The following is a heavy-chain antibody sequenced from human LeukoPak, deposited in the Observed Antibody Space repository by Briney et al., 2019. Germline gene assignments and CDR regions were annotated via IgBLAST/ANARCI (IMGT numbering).Heavy chain of an antibody. V-gene: IGHV4-34*01. CDR2: INHSGST. Sequence: PSETLSLTCAVYGGSFSGYYWSWIRQPPGKGLEWIGEINHSGSTNYNPSLKSRVTISVDTSKNQFSLKLSSVTAADTAVYYCAAGYSRQWAFDIWGQGTMVTVSS. J-gene: IGHJ3*02. CDR1: GGSFSGYY. CDR3: AAGYSRQWAFDI. D-gene: IGHD6-13*01.